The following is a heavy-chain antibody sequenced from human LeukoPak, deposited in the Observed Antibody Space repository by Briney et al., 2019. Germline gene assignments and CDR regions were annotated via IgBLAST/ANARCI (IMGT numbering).Heavy chain of an antibody. Sequence: GGSLRLSCAASGFTFSSYARHWVRQAPGKGLEWVTVISYDGSKQYYADSVKGRFTISRDNSKNTLYLQMNSLRAEDTAIYNCARDLGSSSDYWGQGTLVTVSS. CDR1: GFTFSSYA. D-gene: IGHD6-6*01. J-gene: IGHJ4*02. CDR3: ARDLGSSSDY. V-gene: IGHV3-30*04. CDR2: ISYDGSKQ.